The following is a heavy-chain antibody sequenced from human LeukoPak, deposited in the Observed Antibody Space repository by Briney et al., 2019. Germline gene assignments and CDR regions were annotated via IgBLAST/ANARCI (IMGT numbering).Heavy chain of an antibody. J-gene: IGHJ4*02. Sequence: SETLSLTCTVSGGSISSYYWSWIRQPPGKGLEWIGYIYYSGSTNYNPSLKSRVTISVDTSKNQFSLKLSSVTAADTAVYYCARGTVVRPFDYWGQGTLVTVSS. CDR2: IYYSGST. CDR1: GGSISSYY. V-gene: IGHV4-59*08. CDR3: ARGTVVRPFDY. D-gene: IGHD2-15*01.